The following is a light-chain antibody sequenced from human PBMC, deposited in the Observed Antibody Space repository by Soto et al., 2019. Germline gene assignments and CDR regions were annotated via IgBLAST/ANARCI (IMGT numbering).Light chain of an antibody. CDR2: GVS. J-gene: IGKJ4*01. Sequence: EIVMTQSPATLSVSPGERVTLSCRASQSVSSNLAWYQHKPGQAPRLLIYGVSSRATGIPDRFSGGGSGTDFTLTISRLEPEDFAVYYCQQFSSYPLTFGGGTKVDIK. CDR1: QSVSSN. CDR3: QQFSSYPLT. V-gene: IGKV3-20*01.